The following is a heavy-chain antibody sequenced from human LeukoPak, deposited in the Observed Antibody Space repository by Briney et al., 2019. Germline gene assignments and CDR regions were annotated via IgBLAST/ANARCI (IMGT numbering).Heavy chain of an antibody. CDR2: IRYDGNNA. Sequence: GGSLRLSCAASGFTFSSYGMHWVRQAPGKGLEWVAFIRYDGNNAFYVDSVKGRFTISRDNSKNTPYLRMNSLRAEDTAVYYCAKGGDGYNYGSYFDYWGQGTLVTVSS. D-gene: IGHD5-24*01. CDR3: AKGGDGYNYGSYFDY. J-gene: IGHJ4*02. CDR1: GFTFSSYG. V-gene: IGHV3-30*02.